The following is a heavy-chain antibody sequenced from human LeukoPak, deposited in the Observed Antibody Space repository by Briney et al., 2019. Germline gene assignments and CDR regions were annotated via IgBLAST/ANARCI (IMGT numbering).Heavy chain of an antibody. D-gene: IGHD2-8*01. J-gene: IGHJ5*02. CDR1: GYTFTSYG. CDR3: ARSIMVYATDWFDP. CDR2: ISAYNGNT. Sequence: ASVKVSCKASGYTFTSYGISWVRQAPGQGLEWTGWISAYNGNTNYAQKLQGRVTMTTDTSTSTAYMELRSLRSDDTAVYYCARSIMVYATDWFDPWGQGTLVTVSS. V-gene: IGHV1-18*01.